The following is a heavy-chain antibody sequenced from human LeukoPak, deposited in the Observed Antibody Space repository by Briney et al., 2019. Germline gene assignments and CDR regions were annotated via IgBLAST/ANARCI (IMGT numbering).Heavy chain of an antibody. V-gene: IGHV4-38-2*02. CDR2: IYHSGST. CDR3: AREEYGDYFIDI. Sequence: SETLSLTCAVSGYSISSGYYWGWIRQPPGKGLEWIGSIYHSGSTYYNPSLKSRVTTSVDTSKNQFSLKLSSVTAADTAVYYCAREEYGDYFIDIWGQGTMVTVSS. J-gene: IGHJ3*02. D-gene: IGHD4-17*01. CDR1: GYSISSGYY.